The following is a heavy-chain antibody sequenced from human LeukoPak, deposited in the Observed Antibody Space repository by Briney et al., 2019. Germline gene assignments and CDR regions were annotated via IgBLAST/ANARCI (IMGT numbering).Heavy chain of an antibody. CDR2: ISSSSSYI. CDR1: GFTFSSYS. CDR3: ARDLGDFWSGYYLSSLYGMDV. V-gene: IGHV3-21*01. Sequence: PGGSLRLSCAASGFTFSSYSMNWVRRAPGKGLEWVSSISSSSSYIYYADSMKGRFTISRDNAKNSLYLQMNSLRAEDTAVYYCARDLGDFWSGYYLSSLYGMDVWGQGTTVTVSS. J-gene: IGHJ6*02. D-gene: IGHD3-3*01.